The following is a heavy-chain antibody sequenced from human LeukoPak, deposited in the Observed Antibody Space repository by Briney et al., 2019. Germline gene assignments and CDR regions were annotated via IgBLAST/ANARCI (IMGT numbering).Heavy chain of an antibody. CDR1: GFTVSSNY. CDR2: IYSGGTT. V-gene: IGHV3-66*01. J-gene: IGHJ4*02. Sequence: GGSMRLSCAASGFTVSSNYMTWVRQAPGKGLEWVSIIYSGGTTYYADSVRGRFTISRDNSKNTLYLQMNSLRAEDTAVYYCARTSTTRDFGYWGQGTVVPESS. D-gene: IGHD2/OR15-2a*01. CDR3: ARTSTTRDFGY.